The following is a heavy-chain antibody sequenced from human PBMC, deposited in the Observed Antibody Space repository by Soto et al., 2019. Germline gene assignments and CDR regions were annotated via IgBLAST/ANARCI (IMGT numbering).Heavy chain of an antibody. CDR1: GGSISSYY. CDR3: GKVGTGTTPDY. J-gene: IGHJ4*02. Sequence: SETLSLTCTVSGGSISSYYWSWIRQPPGKGLEWIGYIYYSGSTNYNPSLKSRVTISVDTSKNQFSLKLSSVTAADTAVYYCGKVGTGTTPDYWGQGNLGPVSS. CDR2: IYYSGST. V-gene: IGHV4-59*01. D-gene: IGHD1-1*01.